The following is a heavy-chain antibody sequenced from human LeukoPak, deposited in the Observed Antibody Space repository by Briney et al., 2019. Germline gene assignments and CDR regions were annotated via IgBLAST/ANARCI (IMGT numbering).Heavy chain of an antibody. CDR3: AKVEGSMATIRRYFDY. Sequence: PGGSLRLSCAASGFTFSSYAMSWVRQAPGKGLEWVSAISGSGGSTYYADSVKGRFTISRDNSKNTLYLQMNSLRAEDTAVYYCAKVEGSMATIRRYFDYWGQGTLVTVSS. J-gene: IGHJ4*02. CDR1: GFTFSSYA. CDR2: ISGSGGST. D-gene: IGHD5-24*01. V-gene: IGHV3-23*01.